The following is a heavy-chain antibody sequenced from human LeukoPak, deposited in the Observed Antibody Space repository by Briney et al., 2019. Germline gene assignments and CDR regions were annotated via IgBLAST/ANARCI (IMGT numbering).Heavy chain of an antibody. D-gene: IGHD3-9*01. CDR2: ITDSGRST. V-gene: IGHV3-23*01. CDR3: AKSRNFDWLPSDY. J-gene: IGHJ4*02. CDR1: GFTFSNYA. Sequence: GGSLRLSCAFSGFTFSNYAMSWVRQAPGKGLEWISGITDSGRSTYFADSVRGRFTISRDKSKNTLYLQMNSLRAEDTALYYCAKSRNFDWLPSDYWGQGTLVTVSS.